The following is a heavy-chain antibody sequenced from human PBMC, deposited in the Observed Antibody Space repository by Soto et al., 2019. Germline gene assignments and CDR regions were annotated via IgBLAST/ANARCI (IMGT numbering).Heavy chain of an antibody. D-gene: IGHD3-22*01. CDR2: IYSGGST. J-gene: IGHJ1*01. CDR1: GFTVSSNY. Sequence: EVQLVESGGGLIQPGGSLRLSCAAYGFTVSSNYMSWVRQAPGKGLEWVSVIYSGGSTYYADSGKGRFTISRDNSKNTLYLQMNSLRAEDTAVYYCARDRVESGYPEYFQHWGQGTLVTVSS. CDR3: ARDRVESGYPEYFQH. V-gene: IGHV3-53*01.